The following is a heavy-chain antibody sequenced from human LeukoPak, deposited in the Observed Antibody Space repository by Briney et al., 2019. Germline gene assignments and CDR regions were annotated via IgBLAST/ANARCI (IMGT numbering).Heavy chain of an antibody. V-gene: IGHV3-48*01. J-gene: IGHJ4*02. D-gene: IGHD3-22*01. CDR2: ISSSSSPI. CDR3: ARDYYDSSGYYYFDY. Sequence: GGSLRLSCAASGFTFSSYSMNWVRQAPGKGLEWLSYISSSSSPIYYADSVKGRFTLSRDNAKNSLYLQMNSLRAEDTAVYYCARDYYDSSGYYYFDYWGQGTLVTVSS. CDR1: GFTFSSYS.